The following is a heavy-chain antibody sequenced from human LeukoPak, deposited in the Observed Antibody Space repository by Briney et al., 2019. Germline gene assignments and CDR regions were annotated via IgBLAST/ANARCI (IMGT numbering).Heavy chain of an antibody. CDR2: INPSGDNT. V-gene: IGHV1-46*01. J-gene: IGHJ5*02. CDR1: GYTFTSYY. D-gene: IGHD3-3*01. Sequence: GASVKVSSKASGYTFTSYYMYWVRQAPGQGLEWMGIINPSGDNTNYAQKFQGRVTMTRDMSTTTVYMELSSLRSEDTAVYYCARGPHRRTYDRDNWFDPWGQGTLVTVSS. CDR3: ARGPHRRTYDRDNWFDP.